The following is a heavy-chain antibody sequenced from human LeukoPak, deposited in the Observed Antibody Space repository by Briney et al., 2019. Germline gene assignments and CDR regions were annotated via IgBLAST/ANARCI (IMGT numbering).Heavy chain of an antibody. J-gene: IGHJ4*02. CDR1: GYTFASYD. D-gene: IGHD1-1*01. CDR3: ARVLRVGTYSADY. V-gene: IGHV1-8*01. Sequence: ASVKVSCKASGYTFASYDITWVRQATGQGLEWMGWVNPNNGNSGYAQKFQGRVTMTQNTSISTAYMELSSLRSEDTALYYCARVLRVGTYSADYWGQGTLVTVSS. CDR2: VNPNNGNS.